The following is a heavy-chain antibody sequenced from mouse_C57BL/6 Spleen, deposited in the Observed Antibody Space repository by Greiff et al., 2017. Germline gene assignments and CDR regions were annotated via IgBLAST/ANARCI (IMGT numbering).Heavy chain of an antibody. CDR1: GYSITSGYY. J-gene: IGHJ3*01. CDR3: AREDYYYGSGVAWFAY. D-gene: IGHD1-1*01. Sequence: EVQLEESGPGLVKPSQSLSLTCSVTGYSITSGYYWNWIRQLPGNKLEWMGYISYDGSNNYNPSLKNRISITRDTSKNQFFLKLNSVTTEDTATYYCAREDYYYGSGVAWFAYWGQGALVTVSA. V-gene: IGHV3-6*01. CDR2: ISYDGSN.